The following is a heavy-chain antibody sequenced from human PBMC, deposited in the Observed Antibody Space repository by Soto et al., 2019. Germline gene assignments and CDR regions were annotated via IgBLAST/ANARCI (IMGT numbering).Heavy chain of an antibody. CDR3: GKEGIAAGGGYFDY. CDR1: GFTFSSYG. V-gene: IGHV3-30*18. D-gene: IGHD6-25*01. CDR2: ISYDGSNK. Sequence: QVQLVESGGGVVQPGRSLRLSCAASGFTFSSYGMHWVRQAPGKGLEWVAVISYDGSNKYYADSVKGRFTISRDNSKNTLYLQRNSRRAEETAVYYGGKEGIAAGGGYFDYWGQGTLVTVSS. J-gene: IGHJ4*02.